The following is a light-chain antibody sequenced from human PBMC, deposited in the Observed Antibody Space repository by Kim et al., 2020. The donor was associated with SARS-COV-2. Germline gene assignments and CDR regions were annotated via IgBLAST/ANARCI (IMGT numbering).Light chain of an antibody. V-gene: IGLV7-46*01. J-gene: IGLJ3*02. Sequence: PGEPVTPPWSSSTGPFTSSHFPYGFQRRPAQAPRTLISDTPNTHSWTPARFSGSLLGDKAALTLSGAQPEDEADYYCLLSYSGVWVFGGGTQLTVL. CDR2: DTP. CDR3: LLSYSGVWV. CDR1: TGPFTSSHF.